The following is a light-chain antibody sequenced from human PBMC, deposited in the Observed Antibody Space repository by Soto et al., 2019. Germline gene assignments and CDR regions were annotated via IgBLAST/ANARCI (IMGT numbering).Light chain of an antibody. Sequence: QSVLTQPPSASETHGPRVTISCSGSRSSIGSNAVNWYQHIPGTAPKLLIHNNNQRPSGVPDRISGSKSGTSASLTISGLQSEDEADYYCAAWDGSLSEVLFGGGTKLTVL. V-gene: IGLV1-44*01. J-gene: IGLJ2*01. CDR2: NNN. CDR3: AAWDGSLSEVL. CDR1: RSSIGSNA.